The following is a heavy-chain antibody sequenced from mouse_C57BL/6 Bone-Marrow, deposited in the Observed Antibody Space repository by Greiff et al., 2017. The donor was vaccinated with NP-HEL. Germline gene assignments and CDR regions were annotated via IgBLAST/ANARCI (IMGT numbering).Heavy chain of an antibody. CDR2: IYPGSGST. CDR3: ARWSDYVSGWCAY. CDR1: GYTFTSYW. Sequence: QVQLQQPGAELVKPGASVKMSCKASGYTFTSYWITWVKQRPGQGLEWIGDIYPGSGSTNYNEKFKSKATLTVDTSSSTAYMQLSSLTSEDSAVYYCARWSDYVSGWCAYWGQGTLVTVSA. J-gene: IGHJ3*01. V-gene: IGHV1-55*01. D-gene: IGHD2-4*01.